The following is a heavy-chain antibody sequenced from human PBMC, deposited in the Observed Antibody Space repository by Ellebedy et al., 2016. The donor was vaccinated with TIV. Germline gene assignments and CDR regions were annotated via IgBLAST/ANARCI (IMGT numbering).Heavy chain of an antibody. J-gene: IGHJ4*02. CDR2: ISHDGSKT. V-gene: IGHV3-30-3*01. D-gene: IGHD3-22*01. CDR1: GFTFSSYV. Sequence: GGSLRLXCAASGFTFSSYVIHWVRQAPGKGLEWVAVISHDGSKTYYTDSVKGRFTISRDDSKNTLYLQMNSLGAEDTAVYYCAREYYYDRSASPSFYFDYWGQGTLVTVSS. CDR3: AREYYYDRSASPSFYFDY.